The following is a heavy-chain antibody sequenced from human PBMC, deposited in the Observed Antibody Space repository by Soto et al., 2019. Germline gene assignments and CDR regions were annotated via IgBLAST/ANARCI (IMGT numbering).Heavy chain of an antibody. CDR3: ANLAKNYYHYMDV. CDR2: ISTSGSST. D-gene: IGHD3-3*02. J-gene: IGHJ6*03. V-gene: IGHV3-11*01. CDR1: GFSFSDYY. Sequence: QVQLVESGGGLVKPGGSLRLSCAASGFSFSDYYMSWIRQAPGKGLEWVSLISTSGSSTDYADSVKGRFTISRDNAKNSLSLQMTSLRAEETAVYYCANLAKNYYHYMDVGGKGTTVTVSS.